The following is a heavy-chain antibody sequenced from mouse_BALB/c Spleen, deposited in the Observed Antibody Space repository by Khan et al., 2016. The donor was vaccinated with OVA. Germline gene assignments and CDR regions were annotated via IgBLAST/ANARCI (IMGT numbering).Heavy chain of an antibody. CDR3: TRSVYGSFAY. J-gene: IGHJ3*01. CDR1: GYIFTSYY. V-gene: IGHV1-53*01. CDR2: INPNNGGT. D-gene: IGHD2-2*01. Sequence: QVQLQQSGAELVKPGASVKLSCKASGYIFTSYYMYWVKQRPGQGLEWIGEINPNNGGTNFNEKFKTKATLTVDKSSSTPYMQLSSLTSEDSAGYYCTRSVYGSFAYWGPGTLVTVSA.